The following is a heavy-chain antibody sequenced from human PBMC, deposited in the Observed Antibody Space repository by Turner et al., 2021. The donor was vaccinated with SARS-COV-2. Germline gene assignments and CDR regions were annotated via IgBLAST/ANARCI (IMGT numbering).Heavy chain of an antibody. V-gene: IGHV3-33*06. CDR2: IWYDGSNK. CDR1: GFTFSRYG. J-gene: IGHJ4*02. CDR3: AKAGFGYSSGWGYFDY. D-gene: IGHD6-19*01. Sequence: QVKLVESGGGVVQPGRSLRLSCAASGFTFSRYGMHWVRQAPGKGLEWLAVIWYDGSNKYYADSVKGRFTISRDNSKNTLYLQMNSLRAEDTAVYYCAKAGFGYSSGWGYFDYWGQGTLVTVSS.